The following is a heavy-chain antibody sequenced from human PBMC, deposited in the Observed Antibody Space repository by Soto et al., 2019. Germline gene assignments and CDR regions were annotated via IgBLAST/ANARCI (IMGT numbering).Heavy chain of an antibody. CDR2: IWYDGSNK. J-gene: IGHJ4*02. V-gene: IGHV3-33*01. Sequence: TGGSLRLSCAASGFTFSSYGMHWVRQAPGKGLEWVAVIWYDGSNKYYADSVKGRFTISRDNSKNTLYLQMNSLRAEDTAVYYCAGDPAGYYFDYWGQGTLVTVSS. CDR1: GFTFSSYG. CDR3: AGDPAGYYFDY.